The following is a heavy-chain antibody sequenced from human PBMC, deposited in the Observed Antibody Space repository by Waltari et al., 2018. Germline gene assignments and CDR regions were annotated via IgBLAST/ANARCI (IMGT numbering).Heavy chain of an antibody. J-gene: IGHJ6*02. V-gene: IGHV1-3*01. Sequence: QVQLVQSGAEVKKPGASVKVSCKASGYTFTSYAMHWVRQAPGQRLEWMGWINAGNGNTKDSQKFQGRVTITRDTSASTAYMELSSLRSEDTAVYYCAITVTTWRVYYYYYGMDVWGQGTTVTVSS. CDR3: AITVTTWRVYYYYYGMDV. CDR1: GYTFTSYA. D-gene: IGHD4-17*01. CDR2: INAGNGNT.